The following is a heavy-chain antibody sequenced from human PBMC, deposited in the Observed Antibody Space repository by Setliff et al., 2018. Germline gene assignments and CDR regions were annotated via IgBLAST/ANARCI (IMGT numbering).Heavy chain of an antibody. CDR3: ARRVRIAVLHLYYFEY. CDR2: FNPEDDEI. D-gene: IGHD6-19*01. CDR1: GSTLTELT. J-gene: IGHJ4*02. Sequence: ASVKVSCKVSGSTLTELTMYWVRQAPGKGLEWMGSFNPEDDEIIYAQKFLGRVTVTEDTSTDTAYMELSSLRSEDTAVYYCARRVRIAVLHLYYFEYWGQGTLVTVSS. V-gene: IGHV1-24*01.